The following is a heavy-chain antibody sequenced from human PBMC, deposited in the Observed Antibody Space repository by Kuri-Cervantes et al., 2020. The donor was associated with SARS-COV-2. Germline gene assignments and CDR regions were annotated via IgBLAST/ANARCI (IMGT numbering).Heavy chain of an antibody. D-gene: IGHD3-3*01. J-gene: IGHJ6*02. CDR2: ISGSGGGT. CDR3: AKSTTIFGVVTDPYYYDMDV. Sequence: GGSLRLSCAASGFTFSSYSMNWVRQAPGKGLEWVSAISGSGGGTYYADSVKGRFTISRDNSKNTLYLQINSLRAEDTAVYYCAKSTTIFGVVTDPYYYDMDVWGQGTTVTVSS. V-gene: IGHV3-23*01. CDR1: GFTFSSYS.